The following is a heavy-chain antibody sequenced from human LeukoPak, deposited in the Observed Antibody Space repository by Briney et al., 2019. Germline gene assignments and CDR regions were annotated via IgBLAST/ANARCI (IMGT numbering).Heavy chain of an antibody. CDR1: GFTFSSYG. D-gene: IGHD5-12*01. V-gene: IGHV3-30*18. CDR3: SKETSDIVATIFNYYYGMDV. J-gene: IGHJ6*02. CDR2: ISYDGSNK. Sequence: QPGRSLRLSCAASGFTFSSYGMHWVRQAPGKGLEWVAVISYDGSNKYYADSVKGRFTISRDNSKNTLYLQMNSLRAEDTAVYYCSKETSDIVATIFNYYYGMDVWGQGTTVTVSS.